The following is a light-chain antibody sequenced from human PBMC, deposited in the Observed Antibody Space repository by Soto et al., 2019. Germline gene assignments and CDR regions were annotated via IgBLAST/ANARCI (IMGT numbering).Light chain of an antibody. CDR1: QSVLYSSNNKNF. CDR2: WAS. V-gene: IGKV4-1*01. CDR3: QQYYDTPLT. J-gene: IGKJ4*01. Sequence: DIVMTQSPDSLAVSLGERATINCKSSQSVLYSSNNKNFLAWYQQKPGQPPKLLIYWASTRESGVPDRISGSGSGTGFTLTISSLQADDVAVYYCQQYYDTPLTFGGGTKVDIK.